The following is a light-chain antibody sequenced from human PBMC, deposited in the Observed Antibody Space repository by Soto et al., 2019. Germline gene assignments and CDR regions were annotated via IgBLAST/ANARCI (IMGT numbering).Light chain of an antibody. CDR3: QQYNDNWR. CDR1: QSISSW. V-gene: IGKV1-5*03. J-gene: IGKJ1*01. Sequence: DIPMTQSPSTLSASVGDRVTITCRASQSISSWLAWYQQKPGTAPNLLLYKASTLQSGVPSRFSGSGSGTEFPLTISVLQPDGSATDDCQQYNDNWRFGQGTKVEIK. CDR2: KAS.